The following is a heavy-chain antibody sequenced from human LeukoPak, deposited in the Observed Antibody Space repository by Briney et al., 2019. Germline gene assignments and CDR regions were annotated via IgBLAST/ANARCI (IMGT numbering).Heavy chain of an antibody. V-gene: IGHV4-59*01. CDR3: ARGSYRGSRIAAAGTGPFDI. CDR1: GGSISSYY. Sequence: SETLSLTCTVSGGSISSYYWSWIRQPPGKGLEWIGYIHYSGSTNYNPSLKSRVTISVDTSKNQFSLKLSSVTAADTAVYYCARGSYRGSRIAAAGTGPFDIWGQGTMVTVSS. CDR2: IHYSGST. D-gene: IGHD6-13*01. J-gene: IGHJ3*02.